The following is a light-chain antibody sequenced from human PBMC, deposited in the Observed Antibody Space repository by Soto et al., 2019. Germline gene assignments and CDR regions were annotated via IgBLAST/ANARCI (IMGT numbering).Light chain of an antibody. CDR2: EAS. V-gene: IGKV3-11*01. J-gene: IGKJ4*01. CDR1: QSVGNN. CDR3: QQHAHWPLT. Sequence: EIVLTQSPATLSXSPXXXXXLSCRASQSVGNNLAWYQQKPGQAPGLLIYEASTRATGIPARFSGSGSGTDFTLTISSLEPEDFAVYYCQQHAHWPLTFGGGTKVEIK.